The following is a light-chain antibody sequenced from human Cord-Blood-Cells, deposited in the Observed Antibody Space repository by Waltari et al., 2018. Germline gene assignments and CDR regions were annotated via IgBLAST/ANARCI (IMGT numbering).Light chain of an antibody. Sequence: QSALTQPRSVSGSPGQSVTISCTGTSSDVGGSNYVSWYQQHPGKAPKLMIYDVSKRPSGVPDRFSGSKSGNTVSLTISGLQAEDEADYYCCSYAGSYTYVFGTGTKVTVL. CDR2: DVS. V-gene: IGLV2-11*01. CDR1: SSDVGGSNY. J-gene: IGLJ1*01. CDR3: CSYAGSYTYV.